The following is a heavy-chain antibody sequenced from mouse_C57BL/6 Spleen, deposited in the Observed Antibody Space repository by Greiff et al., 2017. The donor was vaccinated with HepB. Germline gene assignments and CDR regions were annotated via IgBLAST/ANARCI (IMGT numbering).Heavy chain of an antibody. CDR1: GFNIKDYY. V-gene: IGHV14-1*01. D-gene: IGHD1-1*01. CDR3: TTACITTRVDY. CDR2: IDPEDGDT. J-gene: IGHJ4*01. Sequence: EVQLQQSGAELVRPGASVKLSCTASGFNIKDYYMHWVKQRPDQGLEWIGRIDPEDGDTEYAPKFQGKATMTADTSSNTAYLQLSSLTSEDTAVYYCTTACITTRVDYWGQGTSVTVSS.